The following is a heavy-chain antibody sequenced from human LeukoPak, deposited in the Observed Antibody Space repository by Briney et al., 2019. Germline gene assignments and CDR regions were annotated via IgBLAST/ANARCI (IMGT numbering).Heavy chain of an antibody. CDR3: ARDDAGSSSTPFDY. V-gene: IGHV1-2*02. J-gene: IGHJ4*02. CDR2: INPNSGGT. CDR1: GYTFTGYY. Sequence: ASVKVSCKASGYTFTGYYMHWVRQAPGQGLEWMGWINPNSGGTNYAQKLQGRVTMTRDTSISTAYMELSRLRSDDTAVYYCARDDAGSSSTPFDYWGQGTLVTVSS. D-gene: IGHD6-6*01.